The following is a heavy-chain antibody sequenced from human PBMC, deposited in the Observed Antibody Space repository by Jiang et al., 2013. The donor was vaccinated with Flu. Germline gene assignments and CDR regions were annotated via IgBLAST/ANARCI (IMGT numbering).Heavy chain of an antibody. Sequence: PGLVKPSQTLSLTCTVSVAPSAVVITTGVGSASPQGRAWSWIGYIYYSGEHLLQPSLKSRVTISVDTSKNQXSLKLSSVTAADTAVYYCARRYCSSTSCYVDYWGQGTLVTVSS. J-gene: IGHJ4*02. CDR2: IYYSGEH. D-gene: IGHD2-2*01. V-gene: IGHV4-30-4*01. CDR3: ARRYCSSTSCYVDY. CDR1: VAPSAVVITT.